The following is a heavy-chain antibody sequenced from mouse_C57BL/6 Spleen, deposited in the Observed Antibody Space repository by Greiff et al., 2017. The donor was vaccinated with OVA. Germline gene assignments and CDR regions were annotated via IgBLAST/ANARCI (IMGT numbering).Heavy chain of an antibody. V-gene: IGHV14-4*01. D-gene: IGHD3-3*01. CDR3: TTPSQGD. Sequence: EVQLQQSGAELVRPGASVKLSCTASGFNIKDDYMHWVKQRPEQGLEWIGWIDPENGDTEYASKFQGKATITADTSSNTAYLQLSSLTSEDTAVYYCTTPSQGDWGKGTTLTVSS. J-gene: IGHJ2*01. CDR1: GFNIKDDY. CDR2: IDPENGDT.